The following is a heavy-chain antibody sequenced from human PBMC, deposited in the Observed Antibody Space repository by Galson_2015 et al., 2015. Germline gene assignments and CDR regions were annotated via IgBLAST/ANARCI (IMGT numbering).Heavy chain of an antibody. V-gene: IGHV4-4*02. J-gene: IGHJ4*02. CDR3: ARVETSGSYYDSGAPFDY. D-gene: IGHD1-26*01. CDR2: IYHSGST. CDR1: GGSISSSNW. Sequence: SETLSLTCAVSGGSISSSNWWSWVRQPPGKGLEWIGEIYHSGSTNYNPSLKSRVTISVDKSKNQFSLKLSSVTAADTAVYYCARVETSGSYYDSGAPFDYWGQGTLVTVSS.